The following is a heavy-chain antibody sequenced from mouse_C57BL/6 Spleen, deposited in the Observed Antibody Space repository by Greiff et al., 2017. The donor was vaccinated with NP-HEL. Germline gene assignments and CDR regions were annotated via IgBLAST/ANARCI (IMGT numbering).Heavy chain of an antibody. D-gene: IGHD3-2*02. CDR2: ISSGGSYT. J-gene: IGHJ4*01. CDR1: GFTFSSYG. V-gene: IGHV5-6*01. CDR3: ARQLRLPWDAMDY. Sequence: EVQLQQSGGDLVKPGGSLKLSCAASGFTFSSYGMSWVRQTPDKRLEWVATISSGGSYTYYPDSVKGRFTISRDNAKNTLYLQMSSLKSEDTAMYYCARQLRLPWDAMDYWGQGTSVTVSS.